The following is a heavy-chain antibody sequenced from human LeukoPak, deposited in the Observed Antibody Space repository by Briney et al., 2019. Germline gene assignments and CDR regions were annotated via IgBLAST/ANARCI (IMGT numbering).Heavy chain of an antibody. V-gene: IGHV1-24*01. D-gene: IGHD7-27*01. CDR2: FDPEDGET. Sequence: ASVKVSCQVSGYTLTELSMHWVRPAPGKGLEWMGGFDPEDGETIYAQKFQGRVTMTEDTSTDTAYMELSSLRSEDTAVYYCAKGNRGELTGEFDYWGQGTLVTVSS. CDR1: GYTLTELS. J-gene: IGHJ4*02. CDR3: AKGNRGELTGEFDY.